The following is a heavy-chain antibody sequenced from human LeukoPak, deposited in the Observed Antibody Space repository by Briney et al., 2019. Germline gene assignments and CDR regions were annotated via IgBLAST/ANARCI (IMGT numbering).Heavy chain of an antibody. CDR3: ASSIMITFGGTFDY. CDR2: FDPEDGET. D-gene: IGHD3-16*01. Sequence: ASVKVSCKVSGYTLTELSMHWVRQVPGKGLEWMGGFDPEDGETIYAQKFQGRVTMTEDTSTDTAYMELSSLRSEDTAVYYCASSIMITFGGTFDYWGQGTLVTVSS. CDR1: GYTLTELS. J-gene: IGHJ4*02. V-gene: IGHV1-24*01.